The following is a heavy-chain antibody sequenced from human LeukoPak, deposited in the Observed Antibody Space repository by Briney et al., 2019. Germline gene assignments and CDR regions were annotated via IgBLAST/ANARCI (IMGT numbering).Heavy chain of an antibody. J-gene: IGHJ4*02. CDR3: ARGRLGSSAPRLRGYFDY. D-gene: IGHD3-10*01. Sequence: PSETLSLTCTVSGGSTSSYYWSWIRQPAGKGLEWIGRIYTSGSTNYNPSLKSRVTMSVDTSKNQFSLKLSSVTAADTAVYYCARGRLGSSAPRLRGYFDYWGQGTLVTVSS. V-gene: IGHV4-4*07. CDR2: IYTSGST. CDR1: GGSTSSYY.